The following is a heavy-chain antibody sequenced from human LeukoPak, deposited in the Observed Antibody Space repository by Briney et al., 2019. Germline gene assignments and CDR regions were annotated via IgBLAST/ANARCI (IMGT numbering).Heavy chain of an antibody. D-gene: IGHD6-6*01. CDR1: GGSFSGYY. Sequence: SETLSLTCAVYGGSFSGYYWSWIRQPPGKGLEWIGEINHSGSTNYNPSLKSRVTISVDTSKNQFSLKLSSVTAADTAVYYCARRSFNSSSSPYFDYWGQGTLVTVS. CDR2: INHSGST. J-gene: IGHJ4*02. V-gene: IGHV4-34*01. CDR3: ARRSFNSSSSPYFDY.